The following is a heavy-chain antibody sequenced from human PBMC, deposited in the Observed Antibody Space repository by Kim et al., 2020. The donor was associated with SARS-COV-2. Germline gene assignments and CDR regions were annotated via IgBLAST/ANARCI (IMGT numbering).Heavy chain of an antibody. D-gene: IGHD3-10*01. CDR2: ISSSSSYI. CDR3: ARADIDYYGSGSYLGRSSAPFTDL. J-gene: IGHJ2*01. CDR1: GFTFSSYS. Sequence: GGSLRLSCAASGFTFSSYSMNWVRQAPGKGLEWVSSISSSSSYIYYADSVKGRFTISRDNAKNSLYLQMNSLRAEDTAVYYCARADIDYYGSGSYLGRSSAPFTDLWGRGTLVTVSS. V-gene: IGHV3-21*01.